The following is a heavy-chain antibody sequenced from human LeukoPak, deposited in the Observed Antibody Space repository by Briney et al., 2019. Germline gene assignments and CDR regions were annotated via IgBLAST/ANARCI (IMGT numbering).Heavy chain of an antibody. CDR1: GFTVSSHF. D-gene: IGHD3-3*01. CDR2: LYDDGTT. V-gene: IGHV3-53*01. CDR3: TRELLYHYYEY. Sequence: GGSLRLSCAASGFTVSSHFMSWVRQAPGKGLEWVTVLYDDGTTKYPDSVKGRFTISRDNSKNTLYLQMDSLRTEDTAVYYCTRELLYHYYEYWGQGTLVTVSS. J-gene: IGHJ4*02.